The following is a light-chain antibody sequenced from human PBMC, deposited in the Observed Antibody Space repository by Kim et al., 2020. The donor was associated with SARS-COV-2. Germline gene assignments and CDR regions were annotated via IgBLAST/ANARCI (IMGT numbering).Light chain of an antibody. CDR1: RDISNS. J-gene: IGKJ1*01. Sequence: STAVGDRATITCRASRDISNSLSWFQRKPGKAPKSLIFGASNLQSGVPSRFSGSGSGTDFTLTISSLQPEDFATYYCQQYDDYHWTFGQGTKLEI. CDR2: GAS. CDR3: QQYDDYHWT. V-gene: IGKV1-16*01.